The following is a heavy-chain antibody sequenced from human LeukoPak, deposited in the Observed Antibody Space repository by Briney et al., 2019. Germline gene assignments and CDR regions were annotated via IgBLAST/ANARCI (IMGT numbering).Heavy chain of an antibody. CDR2: IGTAGEI. V-gene: IGHV3-13*01. J-gene: IGHJ4*02. CDR3: AKAGIYDYVWGSYLVD. Sequence: GGSLRLSCAASGFTFRSYDMHWVRQATGKGLEWVSGIGTAGEIYYPGSVKGRFTISRENAKNSLYLQMNSLRAGDTAVYYCAKAGIYDYVWGSYLVDWGQGTLVTVSS. CDR1: GFTFRSYD. D-gene: IGHD3-16*01.